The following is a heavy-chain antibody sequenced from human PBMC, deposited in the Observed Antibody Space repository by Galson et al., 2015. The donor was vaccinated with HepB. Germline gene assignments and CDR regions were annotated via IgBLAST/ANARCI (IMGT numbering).Heavy chain of an antibody. CDR2: ISGSGGST. CDR3: AKDILRAAAGHYYYGMDV. J-gene: IGHJ6*02. Sequence: SLRLSCAASGFTFSSYAMSWVRQAPGKGLEWVSAISGSGGSTYYADSVKGRFTISRDNSKNTLYLQMNSLGAEDTAVYYCAKDILRAAAGHYYYGMDVWGQGTTVTVSS. CDR1: GFTFSSYA. D-gene: IGHD6-13*01. V-gene: IGHV3-23*01.